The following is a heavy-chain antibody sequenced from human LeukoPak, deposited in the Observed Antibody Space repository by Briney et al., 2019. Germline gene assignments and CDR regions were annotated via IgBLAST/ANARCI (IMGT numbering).Heavy chain of an antibody. CDR3: ARARDGYNLGIDY. CDR1: GGSISSTTTDY. D-gene: IGHD5-24*01. CDR2: INYGGST. V-gene: IGHV4-39*01. Sequence: SETLSLTCTVSGGSISSTTTDYWGWIRQPPGKGLEWIGAINYGGSTYYNPSLKSRVTISVDTSKNQFSLKLSSVTAADTAVYYCARARDGYNLGIDYWGQGTLVTVSS. J-gene: IGHJ4*02.